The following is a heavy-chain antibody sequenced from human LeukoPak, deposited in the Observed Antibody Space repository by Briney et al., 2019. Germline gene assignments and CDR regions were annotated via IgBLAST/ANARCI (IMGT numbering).Heavy chain of an antibody. D-gene: IGHD6-19*01. CDR2: IYHSGST. Sequence: SETLSLTCAVSGGSISSGGYSWSWIRQPPGKGLEWIGYIYHSGSTYYNPSLKSRVTISVDRSKNQFSLKLSSVTVADTAVYYCARGLPSSGWSKGGFDYWGQGTLVTVSS. J-gene: IGHJ4*02. V-gene: IGHV4-30-2*01. CDR3: ARGLPSSGWSKGGFDY. CDR1: GGSISSGGYS.